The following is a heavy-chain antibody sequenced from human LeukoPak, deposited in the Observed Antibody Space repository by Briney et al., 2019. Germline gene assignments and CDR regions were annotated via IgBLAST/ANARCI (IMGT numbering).Heavy chain of an antibody. V-gene: IGHV3-48*01. Sequence: PGGSLRLSCAASGFTFSSYSMNWVRQAPGKGLEWVSYISDSGTTIYYADSVKGRFTISRSSAWSSLYLQMSSLRAEDTAVYYCARRTTIFGVGYCMDVWGKGTTVTVSS. CDR3: ARRTTIFGVGYCMDV. CDR2: ISDSGTTI. CDR1: GFTFSSYS. J-gene: IGHJ6*03. D-gene: IGHD3-3*01.